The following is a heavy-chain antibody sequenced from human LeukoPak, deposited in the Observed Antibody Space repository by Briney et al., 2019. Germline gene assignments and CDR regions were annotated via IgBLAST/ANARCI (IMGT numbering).Heavy chain of an antibody. CDR2: IYYSGST. CDR1: GGSVSSGGYY. Sequence: PSQTLSLTCSVSGGSVSSGGYYGSWIRQHPGKGLEWIGYIYYSGSTYYNPSLKSRVTMSVDTSKNQFSLSLSSVTAADTAVYYCARRSLYYFDSSVHSQYYFCLCGEGTLVTVSS. D-gene: IGHD3-22*01. J-gene: IGHJ4*02. CDR3: ARRSLYYFDSSVHSQYYFCL. V-gene: IGHV4-31*03.